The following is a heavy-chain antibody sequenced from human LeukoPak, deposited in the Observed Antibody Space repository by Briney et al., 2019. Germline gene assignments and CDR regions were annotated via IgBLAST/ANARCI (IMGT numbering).Heavy chain of an antibody. CDR3: ARGDYDFWSGPSVGAFDI. CDR2: INHSGST. V-gene: IGHV4-34*01. D-gene: IGHD3-3*01. J-gene: IGHJ3*02. CDR1: GGSSSGYY. Sequence: SETLSLTCAVYGGSSSGYYWSWIRQPPGKGLEWIGEINHSGSTNYNPSLKSRVTISVDTSKNQFSLKLSSVTAADTAVYYCARGDYDFWSGPSVGAFDIWGQGTMVTVSS.